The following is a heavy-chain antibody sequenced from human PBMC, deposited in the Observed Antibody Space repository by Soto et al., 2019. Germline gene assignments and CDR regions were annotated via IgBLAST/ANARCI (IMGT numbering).Heavy chain of an antibody. J-gene: IGHJ6*03. CDR1: GYSISSSNW. CDR3: ARMRCSGGSCYHPPYYYMDV. CDR2: TYYSGST. Sequence: SETLSLTCAVSGYSISSSNWWGWIRQPPGKGLEWIGYTYYSGSTYYNPSLKSRVTMSVDTSKNQFSLKLSSVTAVDTAVYYCARMRCSGGSCYHPPYYYMDVWGKGTTVTVSS. V-gene: IGHV4-28*01. D-gene: IGHD2-15*01.